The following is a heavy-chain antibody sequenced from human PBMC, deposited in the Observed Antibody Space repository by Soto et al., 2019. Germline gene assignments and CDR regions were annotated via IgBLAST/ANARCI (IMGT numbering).Heavy chain of an antibody. J-gene: IGHJ4*02. D-gene: IGHD3-3*01. CDR2: IGGSGGRT. V-gene: IGHV3-23*01. Sequence: LRLSCAASGFTFSTCAMSWVRQAPGKGLEWVSSIGGSGGRTYQADSVKGRFTISRDDSKNTLYLQMNSLRAEDTAVYFCAKDPSYYGANLRDSYFGYWRRGPMVTVSS. CDR3: AKDPSYYGANLRDSYFGY. CDR1: GFTFSTCA.